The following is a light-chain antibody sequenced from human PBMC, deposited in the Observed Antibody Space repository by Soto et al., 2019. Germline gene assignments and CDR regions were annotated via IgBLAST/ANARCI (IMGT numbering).Light chain of an antibody. CDR2: YDS. Sequence: SYELTQPPSVSVAPGKTARITCGGNNIGSKSVHWYQQKPGQAPVLVIYYDSDRPSGIPERFSGSNSGNTATLTISRVEDGDEADYYCQVWDSSSDRHVVFGGGTKLTVL. CDR3: QVWDSSSDRHVV. J-gene: IGLJ2*01. CDR1: NIGSKS. V-gene: IGLV3-21*04.